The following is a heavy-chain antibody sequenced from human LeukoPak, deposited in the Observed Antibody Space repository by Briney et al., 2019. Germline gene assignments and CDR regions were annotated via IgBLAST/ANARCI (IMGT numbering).Heavy chain of an antibody. CDR1: GFTFSSSA. Sequence: GGSLRLSCAASGFTFSSSAMSWVRQAPGKGLEWVSAISGSGGSTYYADSVKGRFTISRDNSKNTLYLHMNSLRAEDTAVYYCAKGPTVTKVRHFDYWGQGTLVTVSS. V-gene: IGHV3-23*01. CDR3: AKGPTVTKVRHFDY. J-gene: IGHJ4*02. D-gene: IGHD4-17*01. CDR2: ISGSGGST.